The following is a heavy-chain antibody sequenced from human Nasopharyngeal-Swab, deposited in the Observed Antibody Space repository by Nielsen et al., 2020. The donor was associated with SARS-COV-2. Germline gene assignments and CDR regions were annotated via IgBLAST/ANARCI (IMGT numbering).Heavy chain of an antibody. V-gene: IGHV4-4*02. CDR2: IYHSGTT. CDR1: GGSVRNSNY. J-gene: IGHJ5*02. Sequence: SETLSLTCDVSGGSVRNSNYWSWVRQSPGKGLEWIGEIYHSGTTNCNPSLQSRVTISVDKSKNQFSLKLGSVTAADTAVYYCARSSSTSATWYFDAWGPGTLVTVSS. CDR3: ARSSSTSATWYFDA. D-gene: IGHD1-1*01.